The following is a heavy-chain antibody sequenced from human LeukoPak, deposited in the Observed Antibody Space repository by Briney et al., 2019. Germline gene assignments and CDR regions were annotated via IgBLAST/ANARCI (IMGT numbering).Heavy chain of an antibody. CDR2: ISYDGSNK. J-gene: IGHJ6*02. CDR1: GFTFSSYA. Sequence: PGRSLRLSCAASGFTFSSYAMHWVRQAPGKGLEWVAVISYDGSNKYYADSVKGRFTISRDNSKNTLYLQMNSLRAEDTAVYYCAKDPAGVAAAGPIVWGQGITVTVSS. D-gene: IGHD6-13*01. CDR3: AKDPAGVAAAGPIV. V-gene: IGHV3-30*01.